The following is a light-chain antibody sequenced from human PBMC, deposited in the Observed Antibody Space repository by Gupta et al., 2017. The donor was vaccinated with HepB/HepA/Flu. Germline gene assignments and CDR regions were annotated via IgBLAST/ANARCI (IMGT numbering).Light chain of an antibody. CDR2: LAS. Sequence: EMMQSPIFLPVTPGEPASISCRPSQSLMHRNGNNYLDWSLQKPGQSPELLIDLASNRASGVLDRFIGSGSGTYFTLNISRVESENAGLCYCMQSLQAPFTCGGVTKVEIK. CDR1: QSLMHRNGNNY. V-gene: IGKV2-28*01. CDR3: MQSLQAPFT. J-gene: IGKJ4*01.